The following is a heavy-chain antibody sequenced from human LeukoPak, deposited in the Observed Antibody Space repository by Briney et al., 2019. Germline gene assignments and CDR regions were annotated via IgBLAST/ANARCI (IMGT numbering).Heavy chain of an antibody. J-gene: IGHJ4*02. CDR3: AREIYYYDSSGYSR. Sequence: SQTLSLTCTVSGGSISSGSYYWSWIRQPAGKGLEWIGRIYTSGSTNYNPSLKSRVTISVDTSKNQFSLKLSSVTAAYTAVYYCAREIYYYDSSGYSRWGQGTLVTVSS. D-gene: IGHD3-22*01. CDR2: IYTSGST. V-gene: IGHV4-61*02. CDR1: GGSISSGSYY.